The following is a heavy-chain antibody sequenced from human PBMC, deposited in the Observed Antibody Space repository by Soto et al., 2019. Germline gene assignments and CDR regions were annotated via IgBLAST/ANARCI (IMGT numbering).Heavy chain of an antibody. Sequence: EVQLVQSGAEVKKPGATVKISCKVSGYTFTDYYMHWVQQAPGKGLEWMGLVDPEDGETIYAEKFQGRVTITADTSTDTAYMELSSLRSEDTAVYYCATLPTYYYGSGSLIRWFDPWGQGTLVTVSS. D-gene: IGHD3-10*01. CDR3: ATLPTYYYGSGSLIRWFDP. CDR2: VDPEDGET. CDR1: GYTFTDYY. V-gene: IGHV1-69-2*01. J-gene: IGHJ5*02.